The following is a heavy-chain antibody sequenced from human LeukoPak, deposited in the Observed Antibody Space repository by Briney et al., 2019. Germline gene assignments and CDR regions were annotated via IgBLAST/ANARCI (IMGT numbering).Heavy chain of an antibody. D-gene: IGHD1-26*01. CDR1: GGSISSYY. Sequence: PSETLSLTCTVSGGSISSYYWSWIRQPPGKGLEWIGYIYYSGSTNYNPSLNSRVTISVDTSKNHFSLKLSSVTAADTAVYYCARWSTGSYNNGFDPWGQGTLVTVSS. J-gene: IGHJ5*02. V-gene: IGHV4-59*01. CDR2: IYYSGST. CDR3: ARWSTGSYNNGFDP.